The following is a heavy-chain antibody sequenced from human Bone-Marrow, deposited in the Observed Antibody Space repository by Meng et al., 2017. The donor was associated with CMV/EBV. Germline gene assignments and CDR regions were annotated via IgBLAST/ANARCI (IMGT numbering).Heavy chain of an antibody. Sequence: SQTLSLTCAISGDSVSSNSAAWNWIRQSPSRGLEWLGRTYYRSKWYNDYAISVKSRITINPDTSKNQFSLQLNSVTPEDTAVYYCAELTIFGVATDNKENAFDIWGQGTMVTVSS. D-gene: IGHD3-3*01. CDR3: AELTIFGVATDNKENAFDI. V-gene: IGHV6-1*01. J-gene: IGHJ3*02. CDR2: TYYRSKWYN. CDR1: GDSVSSNSAA.